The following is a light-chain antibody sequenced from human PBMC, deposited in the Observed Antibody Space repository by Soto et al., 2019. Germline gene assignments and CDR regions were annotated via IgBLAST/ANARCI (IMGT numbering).Light chain of an antibody. Sequence: DIPMTQSPSSLSASVGDRVTITCRASQSISSYLNWYQQKPGKAPKLLIYAASSLQSGVPSRFSGSGSGTDFTLTISSLQPDDFATYYCQQSYSTLTVGPGTKVDIK. J-gene: IGKJ3*01. CDR1: QSISSY. CDR3: QQSYSTLT. CDR2: AAS. V-gene: IGKV1-39*01.